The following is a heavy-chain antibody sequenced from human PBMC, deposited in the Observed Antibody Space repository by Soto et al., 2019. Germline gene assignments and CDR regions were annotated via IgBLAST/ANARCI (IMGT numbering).Heavy chain of an antibody. J-gene: IGHJ4*02. V-gene: IGHV3-23*01. CDR3: ARVEVVPAAPFDY. D-gene: IGHD2-2*01. CDR1: GFTFSNFP. CDR2: ISGSGGRT. Sequence: EVQLLESGGSLAQPGGSLRLSCAASGFTFSNFPMTWVRQAPGEGLEWVSLISGSGGRTYYADSVKGRFAISRDNSKNTLYLQMNSLRAEDTAVYYCARVEVVPAAPFDYWGQGTLVTVSS.